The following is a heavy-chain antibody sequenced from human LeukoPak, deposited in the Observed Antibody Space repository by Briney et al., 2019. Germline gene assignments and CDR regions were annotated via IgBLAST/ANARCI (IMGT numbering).Heavy chain of an antibody. J-gene: IGHJ4*02. V-gene: IGHV3-21*04. Sequence: GGSLRLSCAASGFTFSSYSMNWVRQAPGKGLEWVSSISSSSSCIYYADSVRGRFTISRDNAKNSLYLQMNSLRAEDTALYYCARDMVHCSGGSCYSVAFDYWGQGTLVTVSS. D-gene: IGHD2-15*01. CDR3: ARDMVHCSGGSCYSVAFDY. CDR1: GFTFSSYS. CDR2: ISSSSSCI.